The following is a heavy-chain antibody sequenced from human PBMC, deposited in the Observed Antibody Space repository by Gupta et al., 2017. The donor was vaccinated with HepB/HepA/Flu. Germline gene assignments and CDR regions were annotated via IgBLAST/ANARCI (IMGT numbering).Heavy chain of an antibody. Sequence: QVQLQDSGPGLVKPSQTLSLTCNVSVDPITDGGHDWTWIRQVPGKGLEWIGYVYYDGSTNYNSSLKGRVMISLDTSKNQFSLKLTSLTAADTAIYYCARVSGGWSGYEFDPWGQGTLVTVSS. D-gene: IGHD2-8*02. V-gene: IGHV4-31*03. CDR2: VYYDGST. J-gene: IGHJ5*02. CDR3: ARVSGGWSGYEFDP. CDR1: VDPITDGGHD.